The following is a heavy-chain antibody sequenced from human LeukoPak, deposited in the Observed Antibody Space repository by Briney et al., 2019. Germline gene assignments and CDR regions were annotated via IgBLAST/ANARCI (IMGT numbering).Heavy chain of an antibody. CDR3: ANCGDFWSGYYDY. V-gene: IGHV3-23*01. D-gene: IGHD3-3*01. CDR2: ISADGVHI. CDR1: GFTFSSYA. Sequence: GGSLRLSCAASGFTFSSYAMNWVRQAPGKGLEWVSAISADGVHIYYADSVKGRFTISRDNSKNTLYLQMNSLRAEDTAVYYCANCGDFWSGYYDYWGQGTLVTVSS. J-gene: IGHJ4*02.